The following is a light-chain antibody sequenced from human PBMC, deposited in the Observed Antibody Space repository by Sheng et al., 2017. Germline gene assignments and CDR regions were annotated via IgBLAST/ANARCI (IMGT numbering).Light chain of an antibody. CDR1: QSVTNNY. V-gene: IGKV3D-20*02. CDR3: QQRSNWPRT. J-gene: IGKJ1*01. Sequence: EIVLTQSPGTLSLSPGESATLSCRASQSVTNNYLAWYQQKSGRAPRLLIHDASTRAAGVPDRFSGSGSETDFTLTISSLEPEDFAVYYCQQRSNWPRTFGRGTKVEIK. CDR2: DAS.